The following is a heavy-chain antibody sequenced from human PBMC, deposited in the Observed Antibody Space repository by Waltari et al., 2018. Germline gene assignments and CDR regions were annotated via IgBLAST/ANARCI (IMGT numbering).Heavy chain of an antibody. CDR3: ARVGGSYLGVDYFYYNMDV. D-gene: IGHD1-26*01. V-gene: IGHV1-69*01. CDR1: GGPFHNYA. CDR2: IIPFLHTS. Sequence: QVQLVQSGAEVKKPGSSVKVSCTASGGPFHNYAIPRRRQAPGQGLEWMGGIIPFLHTSNYAQKFQGRFTITADGSTSTAYMELSGLRSEDTAVYFCARVGGSYLGVDYFYYNMDVWGQGTSVTVSS. J-gene: IGHJ6*02.